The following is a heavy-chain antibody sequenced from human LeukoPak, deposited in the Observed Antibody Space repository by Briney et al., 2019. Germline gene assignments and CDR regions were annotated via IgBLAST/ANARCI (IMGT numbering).Heavy chain of an antibody. D-gene: IGHD3-10*01. CDR3: ARGMFGSGSYYDY. V-gene: IGHV4-31*03. J-gene: IGHJ4*02. CDR1: GGSISSGGYY. Sequence: SETLSLTCTVSGGSISSGGYYWTWIRQHPGRGLEWIGYIYYSGSTYYNPSLKSRVTISVDTSENQFSLKLSSVTAADTAMYYCARGMFGSGSYYDYWGQGTLVTVSS. CDR2: IYYSGST.